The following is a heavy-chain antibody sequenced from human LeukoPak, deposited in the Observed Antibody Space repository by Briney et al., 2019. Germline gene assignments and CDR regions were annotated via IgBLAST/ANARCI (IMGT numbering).Heavy chain of an antibody. J-gene: IGHJ4*02. CDR2: IYTSGST. D-gene: IGHD3-16*02. V-gene: IGHV4-61*02. CDR3: ARQGFMITFGGVIVTAFDY. CDR1: GYSISSGYY. Sequence: SETLSLTCTVSGYSISSGYYWGWIRQPAGKGLEWIGRIYTSGSTKYNPSLKSRVTISVDTSKNQFSLKLSSVTAADTAVYYCARQGFMITFGGVIVTAFDYWGQGTLVTVSS.